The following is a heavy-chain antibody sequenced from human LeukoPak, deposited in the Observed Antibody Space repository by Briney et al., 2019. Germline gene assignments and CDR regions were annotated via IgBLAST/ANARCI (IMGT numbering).Heavy chain of an antibody. CDR3: ARGGVIVVVPAAIPRFDP. V-gene: IGHV1-69*13. CDR1: GGTFSSYA. CDR2: IIPIFGTA. Sequence: ASVKVSCKASGGTFSSYAISWVRQAPGQGLEWRGGIIPIFGTANYAQKFQGRVTITADESTSTAYMELSSLRSEDTAVYYCARGGVIVVVPAAIPRFDPWGQGTLVTVSS. J-gene: IGHJ5*02. D-gene: IGHD2-2*02.